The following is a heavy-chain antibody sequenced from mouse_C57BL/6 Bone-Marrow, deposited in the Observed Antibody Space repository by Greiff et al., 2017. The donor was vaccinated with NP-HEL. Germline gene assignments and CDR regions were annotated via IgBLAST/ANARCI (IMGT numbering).Heavy chain of an antibody. D-gene: IGHD1-1*01. V-gene: IGHV5-4*03. J-gene: IGHJ3*01. CDR2: ISDGGSYT. Sequence: EVKLVESGGGLVKPGGSLKLSCAASGFTFSSYAMSWVRQTPEKRLEWVATISDGGSYTYYPDNVTGRFTISRDNAKNNLYLQMSHLKAEDTAMYYCARGNYYGSSYEFAYGGQGTLVTVAA. CDR1: GFTFSSYA. CDR3: ARGNYYGSSYEFAY.